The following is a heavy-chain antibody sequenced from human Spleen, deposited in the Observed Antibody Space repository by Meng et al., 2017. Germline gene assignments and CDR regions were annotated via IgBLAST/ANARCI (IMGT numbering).Heavy chain of an antibody. Sequence: GESLKISCKGSGYSFSTYWIGWVRQVPGKGLEWMGIIYPGDSDTRYSPSFQGQVTISADKSINTAYLQWSSLKASDTAMYYCALEAGGRTFDYWGQGTLVTVSS. CDR1: GYSFSTYW. D-gene: IGHD1-14*01. CDR2: IYPGDSDT. CDR3: ALEAGGRTFDY. J-gene: IGHJ4*02. V-gene: IGHV5-51*01.